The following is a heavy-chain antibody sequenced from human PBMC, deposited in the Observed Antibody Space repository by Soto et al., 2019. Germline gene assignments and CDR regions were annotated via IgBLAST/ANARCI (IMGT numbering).Heavy chain of an antibody. D-gene: IGHD4-4*01. CDR1: GYTFTTYF. V-gene: IGHV1-46*01. Sequence: QVQLVQSGAEVKKPGASVQVSCKTSGYTFTTYFMHWVRQAPGQGFEWMGRINPTGGDTAYAQKFQGRVTVTRDTSTSTVYIELGGLTSKETAVYYCARGSYASNVFIMDVWGQGTTVTVSS. CDR2: INPTGGDT. J-gene: IGHJ6*02. CDR3: ARGSYASNVFIMDV.